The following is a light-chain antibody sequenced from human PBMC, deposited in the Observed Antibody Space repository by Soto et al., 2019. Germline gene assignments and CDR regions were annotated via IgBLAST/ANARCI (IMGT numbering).Light chain of an antibody. V-gene: IGKV1-5*03. J-gene: IGKJ1*01. CDR2: KAS. Sequence: DIQMTQSPSTLSGYVGDRVTITCRASQTISSWLAWYQQKPGKAPKLLIYKASTLKSGVPSRFSGSGSGTEFTLTISNLQPDDFATYYCQHYNSYSEAFGQGTKVDIK. CDR1: QTISSW. CDR3: QHYNSYSEA.